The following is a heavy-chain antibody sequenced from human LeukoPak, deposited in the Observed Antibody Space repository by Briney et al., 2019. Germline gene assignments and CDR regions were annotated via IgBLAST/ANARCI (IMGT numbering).Heavy chain of an antibody. CDR2: MFYSGST. Sequence: PSETLSLTCTVSGGSISSSNYYWGWIRQPPGKGLEWIGTMFYSGSTPYNPSLKSRVTISVDTSENQFSLKLSSVTAADTAVYYCARDGYYSSGWYRLYNWFDPWGQGTLVTVSS. J-gene: IGHJ5*02. V-gene: IGHV4-39*07. CDR3: ARDGYYSSGWYRLYNWFDP. CDR1: GGSISSSNYY. D-gene: IGHD6-19*01.